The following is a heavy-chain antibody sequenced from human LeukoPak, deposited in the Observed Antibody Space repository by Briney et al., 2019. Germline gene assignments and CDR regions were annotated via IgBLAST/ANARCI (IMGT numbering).Heavy chain of an antibody. CDR2: ISSSSSYI. V-gene: IGHV3-21*01. J-gene: IGHJ3*02. Sequence: GGSLRLSCAASGSGFTFSNYWMHWVRQAPGKGLVWVSSISSSSSYIYYADSVKGRFTISRDNAKNSLYLQMNSLRAEDTAVYYCASYGEELQFGAFDIWGQGTMVTVSS. CDR1: GSGFTFSNYW. CDR3: ASYGEELQFGAFDI. D-gene: IGHD5-24*01.